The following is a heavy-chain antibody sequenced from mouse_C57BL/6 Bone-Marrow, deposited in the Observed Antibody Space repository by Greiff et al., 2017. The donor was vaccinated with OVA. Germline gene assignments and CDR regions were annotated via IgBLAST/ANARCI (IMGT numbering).Heavy chain of an antibody. CDR3: AGSGDYHGYFDY. J-gene: IGHJ2*01. CDR2: IYPRDGST. Sequence: QVQLQQSDAELVKPGASVKISCKVSGYTFTDYTIHWMKQRPEQGLEWIGYIYPRDGSTKYNEKFKGKATLNADKSSSTAYMQLNSLTSEDSAVYFCAGSGDYHGYFDYWGQGTTLTVSS. D-gene: IGHD1-1*01. CDR1: GYTFTDYT. V-gene: IGHV1-78*01.